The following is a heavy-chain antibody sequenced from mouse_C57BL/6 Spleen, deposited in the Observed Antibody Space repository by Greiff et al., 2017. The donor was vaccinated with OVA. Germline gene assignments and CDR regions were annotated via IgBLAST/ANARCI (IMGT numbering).Heavy chain of an antibody. CDR1: GYTFTSSW. J-gene: IGHJ1*03. CDR2: IYPSDSET. CDR3: ARRGVVATNWYFDV. D-gene: IGHD1-1*01. Sequence: QVQLQQPGAELVRPGSSVKLSCKASGYTFTSSWMDWVKQRPGQGLEWIGNIYPSDSETPYNQKFKDKATLTVDKSSSTAYMQLSSLTSEDSAVYYCARRGVVATNWYFDVWGTGTTVTVSS. V-gene: IGHV1-61*01.